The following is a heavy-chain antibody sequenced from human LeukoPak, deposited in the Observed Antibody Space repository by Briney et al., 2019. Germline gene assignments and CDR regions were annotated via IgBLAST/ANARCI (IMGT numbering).Heavy chain of an antibody. J-gene: IGHJ6*02. D-gene: IGHD5-12*01. CDR3: ARDHSGYSGYDPQGYYYGMDV. CDR2: INPNSGGT. CDR1: GYTFTGYY. Sequence: GASVKVSCKASGYTFTGYYMHWVRQAPGQGLEWMGWINPNSGGTNYAQKFQGWATMTRDTSISTAYMELSRLRSDDTAVYYCARDHSGYSGYDPQGYYYGMDVWGQGTTVTVSS. V-gene: IGHV1-2*04.